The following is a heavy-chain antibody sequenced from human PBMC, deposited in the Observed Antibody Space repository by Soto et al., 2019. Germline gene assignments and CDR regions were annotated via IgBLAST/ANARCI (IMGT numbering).Heavy chain of an antibody. D-gene: IGHD6-13*01. V-gene: IGHV3-30*03. Sequence: QVQLVESGGGVVQPGRSLRLSCAASGFTFSNYGMHWVRQAPGKGVEWVAVISDDGSTTYYADSVKGRFTISRDNSKNWLYLQMSSLRAVDTGEYYCARDGLMGMTNIAGYWGQGTLVTVSS. CDR1: GFTFSNYG. CDR3: ARDGLMGMTNIAGY. J-gene: IGHJ4*02. CDR2: ISDDGSTT.